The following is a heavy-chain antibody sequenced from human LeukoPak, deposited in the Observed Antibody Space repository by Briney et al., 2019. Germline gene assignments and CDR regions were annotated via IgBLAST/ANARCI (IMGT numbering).Heavy chain of an antibody. Sequence: ESGPTLVNPTQTLTLTCTFSGFSLTTSGVAVGWIRQPPGKALEWLTLIYWDDDKRHSPSLKSRLTVTKDTSKNQVVLTVTNMDPVDTATYYCAYKAPTGWYQVWGQGTLVTVSS. D-gene: IGHD6-19*01. V-gene: IGHV2-5*02. CDR2: IYWDDDK. CDR3: AYKAPTGWYQV. J-gene: IGHJ4*02. CDR1: GFSLTTSGVA.